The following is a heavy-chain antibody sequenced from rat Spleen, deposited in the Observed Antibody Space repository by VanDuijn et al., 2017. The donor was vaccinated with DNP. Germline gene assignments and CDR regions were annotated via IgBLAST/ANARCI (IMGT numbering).Heavy chain of an antibody. CDR2: ISYDGSST. Sequence: EVQLVESGGGLVQPGRSLKLSCAASGFTFSNYYMAWVRQAPKKGLEWVATISYDGSSTYYRDSVKGRFTISRDNAKSTLYLQMDSLRSEDTATYYCARRTGLDYWGQGVMVTVSS. D-gene: IGHD5-1*01. V-gene: IGHV5-7*01. J-gene: IGHJ2*01. CDR3: ARRTGLDY. CDR1: GFTFSNYY.